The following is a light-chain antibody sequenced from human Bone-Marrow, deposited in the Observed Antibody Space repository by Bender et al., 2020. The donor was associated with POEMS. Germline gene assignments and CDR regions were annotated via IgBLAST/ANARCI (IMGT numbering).Light chain of an antibody. CDR3: SSYTGSSTQV. V-gene: IGLV2-14*02. CDR2: EVR. CDR1: SSDVGNYDF. Sequence: QSALTQPASVSGSPGQSISISCTGTSSDVGNYDFVSWYQQHPGKVPKVIIFEVRNRPSGISDRFSGSKSGNTASLTISGLQSEDEADYYCSSYTGSSTQVFGGGTKVTVL. J-gene: IGLJ3*02.